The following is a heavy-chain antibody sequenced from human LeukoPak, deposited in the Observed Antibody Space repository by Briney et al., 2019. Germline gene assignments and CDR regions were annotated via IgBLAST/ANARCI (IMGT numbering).Heavy chain of an antibody. Sequence: SETLSLTCTVSGGSISSYYWSWIRRPPGKGLEWIGYIYYSGSTNYNPSLKSRVTISVDTSKNQFSLKLSSVTAADTAVYYCAGVNEKVVAATVWVSHWFDPWGQGTLVTVSS. CDR3: AGVNEKVVAATVWVSHWFDP. J-gene: IGHJ5*02. CDR2: IYYSGST. V-gene: IGHV4-59*01. D-gene: IGHD2-15*01. CDR1: GGSISSYY.